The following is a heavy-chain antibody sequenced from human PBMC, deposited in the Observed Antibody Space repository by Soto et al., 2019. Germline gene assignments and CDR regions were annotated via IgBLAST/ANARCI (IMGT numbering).Heavy chain of an antibody. J-gene: IGHJ4*02. CDR1: GFSLSTSGVG. D-gene: IGHD2-8*01. Sequence: SGPTLVNPTQTLTLTCAFSGFSLSTSGVGVGWIRQPPGKALEWLALFYWNGDQRSSPSLKNRLTITKDTSKNQVVLTMTNMDLVNTGTYYCAHSLVYATSWYRFVFWCEGTLLTVSS. CDR2: FYWNGDQ. V-gene: IGHV2-5*01. CDR3: AHSLVYATSWYRFVF.